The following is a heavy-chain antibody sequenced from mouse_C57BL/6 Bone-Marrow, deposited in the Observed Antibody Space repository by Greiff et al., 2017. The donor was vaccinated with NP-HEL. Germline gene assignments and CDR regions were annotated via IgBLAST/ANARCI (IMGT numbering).Heavy chain of an antibody. Sequence: EVKLVESGGGLVKPGGSLKLSCAASGFTFSSYAMSWVRQTPEKRLEWVATISAGGSYTYYPDNVKGRFTISRDNAKNNLYLQMSHLKSEDTAMYYCARGPYDYYKVYYFDYWGQGTTLTVSS. D-gene: IGHD2-4*01. CDR1: GFTFSSYA. J-gene: IGHJ2*01. CDR3: ARGPYDYYKVYYFDY. CDR2: ISAGGSYT. V-gene: IGHV5-4*03.